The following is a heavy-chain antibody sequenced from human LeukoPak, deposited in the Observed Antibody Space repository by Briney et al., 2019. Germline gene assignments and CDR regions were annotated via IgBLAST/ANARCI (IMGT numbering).Heavy chain of an antibody. V-gene: IGHV3-48*03. D-gene: IGHD6-13*01. J-gene: IGHJ6*03. CDR1: GFTFSSYE. CDR3: AKDLIDSSSWYYYYYMDV. Sequence: GGSLRLSCAASGFTFSSYEMNWVRQAPGKGLEWVSYISSSGSTIYYADSVKGRFTISRDNSKNTLYLQMNSLRAEDTAVYYCAKDLIDSSSWYYYYYMDVWGKGTTVTVSS. CDR2: ISSSGSTI.